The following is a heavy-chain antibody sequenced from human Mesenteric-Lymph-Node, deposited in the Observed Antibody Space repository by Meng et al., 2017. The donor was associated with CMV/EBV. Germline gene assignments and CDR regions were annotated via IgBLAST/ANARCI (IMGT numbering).Heavy chain of an antibody. Sequence: GESLKISCAASGFTFSSYWMSWVRQAPGKGLEWVSSISSSSSYIYYADSVKGRFTISRDNAKNSLYLQMNSLRAEDTAVYYCARDSGLERGYSSSWYAFDIWGQGTMVTVSS. CDR2: ISSSSSYI. V-gene: IGHV3-21*01. J-gene: IGHJ3*02. CDR3: ARDSGLERGYSSSWYAFDI. CDR1: GFTFSSYW. D-gene: IGHD6-13*01.